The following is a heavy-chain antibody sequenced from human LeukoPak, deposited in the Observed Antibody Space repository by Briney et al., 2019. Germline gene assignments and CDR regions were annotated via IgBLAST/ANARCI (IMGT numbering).Heavy chain of an antibody. Sequence: GGSLRLSCAASGFAFSNFAMHWVRQAPGKGLEWVAVVPYEGTIKYYSDSAKGRFTISRDNSNSLISLQMNNLTTEDTAVYYCAREKFDSWGQGILVIVS. CDR1: GFAFSNFA. J-gene: IGHJ5*01. V-gene: IGHV3-30*14. CDR3: AREKFDS. CDR2: VPYEGTIK.